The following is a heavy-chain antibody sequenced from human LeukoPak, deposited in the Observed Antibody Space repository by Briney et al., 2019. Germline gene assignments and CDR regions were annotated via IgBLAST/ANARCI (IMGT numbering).Heavy chain of an antibody. CDR1: GFTLDDYA. Sequence: GRSLRLSCAASGFTLDDYAMHWVRQAPGKGLEWVSGISWNSGSIGYADSVKGRFTISRDNAKNSLYLQMNSLRAEDTALYYCAVYGSGNIKSNHPTFDYWGQGTLVTVSS. V-gene: IGHV3-9*01. CDR3: AVYGSGNIKSNHPTFDY. D-gene: IGHD3-10*01. CDR2: ISWNSGSI. J-gene: IGHJ4*02.